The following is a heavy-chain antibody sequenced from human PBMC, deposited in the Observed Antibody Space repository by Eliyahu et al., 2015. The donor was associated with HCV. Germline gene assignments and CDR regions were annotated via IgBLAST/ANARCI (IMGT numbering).Heavy chain of an antibody. D-gene: IGHD3-10*01. CDR3: TRGGVRGLTWNWLDP. CDR1: GIPFSSHD. V-gene: IGHV3-13*01. CDR2: IAGRGDI. Sequence: EAQLEESGGGLVQPGGSLRLSCKASGIPFSSHDMHWVRQVAGKGLEWVSGIAGRGDIFYADFVKGRFTISRDDAKNSLYLQMNSLTGGDTAVYYCTRGGVRGLTWNWLDPWGQGTLVTVSS. J-gene: IGHJ5*02.